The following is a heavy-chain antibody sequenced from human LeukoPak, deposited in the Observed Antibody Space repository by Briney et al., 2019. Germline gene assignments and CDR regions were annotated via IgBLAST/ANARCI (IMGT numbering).Heavy chain of an antibody. V-gene: IGHV1-18*04. CDR3: AREAPGSGSYYNPRYYFDY. CDR2: ISAYNGNT. CDR1: GYTFTSYG. J-gene: IGHJ4*02. Sequence: GASVKVSCKASGYTFTSYGISWVRQAPGQGLEWMGLISAYNGNTNYAQKLQGRVTMTTDTSTSTAYMELRSLRSDDTAVYYCAREAPGSGSYYNPRYYFDYWGQGTLVTVSS. D-gene: IGHD3-10*01.